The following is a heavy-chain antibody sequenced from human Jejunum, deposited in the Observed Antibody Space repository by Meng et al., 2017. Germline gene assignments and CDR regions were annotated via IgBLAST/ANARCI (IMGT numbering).Heavy chain of an antibody. CDR3: AREDGDSNGYYFDY. D-gene: IGHD3-3*01. V-gene: IGHV3-48*03. Sequence: GESLKISCAASGFTFSTYEMNWVRQAPGKGLEWLSYISPRSTTKYYADSVKGRFTIPRDNAKNSLFLQIDSLRAEDTAVYYCAREDGDSNGYYFDYWGQGALVTVSS. J-gene: IGHJ4*02. CDR1: GFTFSTYE. CDR2: ISPRSTTK.